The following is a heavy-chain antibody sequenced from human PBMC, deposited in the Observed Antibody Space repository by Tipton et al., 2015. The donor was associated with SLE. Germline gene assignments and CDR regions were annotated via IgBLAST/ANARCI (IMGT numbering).Heavy chain of an antibody. CDR2: ISGSGGST. J-gene: IGHJ4*02. Sequence: SLRLSCAASGFTFSSYAMSWVRQAPGKGLEWVSAISGSGGSTYYADSVKGRFTISRDNSKNTLYLQMNSLRAEDTAVYYCANSPRAGYSGYWGQGTLVTVSS. CDR1: GFTFSSYA. D-gene: IGHD2-2*02. CDR3: ANSPRAGYSGY. V-gene: IGHV3-23*01.